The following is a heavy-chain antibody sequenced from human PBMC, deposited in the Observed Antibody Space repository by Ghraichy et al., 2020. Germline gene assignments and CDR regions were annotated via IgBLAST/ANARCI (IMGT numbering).Heavy chain of an antibody. CDR2: INHSGST. D-gene: IGHD2-2*01. J-gene: IGHJ5*02. CDR1: GGSFSGYY. Sequence: SETLSLTCAVYGGSFSGYYWSWIRQPPGKGLEWIGEINHSGSTNYNPSLKSRVTISVDTSKNQFSLKLSSVTAADTAVYYCARPPPVHCSSTSCKRKNWFDPWGQGTLVTVSS. CDR3: ARPPPVHCSSTSCKRKNWFDP. V-gene: IGHV4-34*01.